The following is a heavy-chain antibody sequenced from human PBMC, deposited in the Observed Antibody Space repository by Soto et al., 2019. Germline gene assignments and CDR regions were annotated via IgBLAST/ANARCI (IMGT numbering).Heavy chain of an antibody. Sequence: QVQLVQSGAEVKKPGASVKVSCKASGYTFTSYAMHWVRQAPGQRLEWMGWINVGNGNTKYSQKFQGRVTITRDTAASKAYMELRSLRSEDTAVDYWARSIEVVTAADDWGQGTLVTVSS. J-gene: IGHJ4*02. V-gene: IGHV1-3*01. CDR2: INVGNGNT. CDR1: GYTFTSYA. D-gene: IGHD2-21*02. CDR3: ARSIEVVTAADD.